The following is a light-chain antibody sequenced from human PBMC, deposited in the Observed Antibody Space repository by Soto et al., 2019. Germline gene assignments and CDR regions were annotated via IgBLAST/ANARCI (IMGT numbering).Light chain of an antibody. J-gene: IGKJ1*01. CDR3: HQRQSWPRT. V-gene: IGKV3-11*01. Sequence: ETVLTQSPGSLSLSPGYRVTLSFRASQYINTRLAWYQHRPSQAPRLLIYQTAIRAAGSPARFSASGSGTDFTLTISDVQPEDFALYYCHQRQSWPRTFGQGTKVDIK. CDR2: QTA. CDR1: QYINTR.